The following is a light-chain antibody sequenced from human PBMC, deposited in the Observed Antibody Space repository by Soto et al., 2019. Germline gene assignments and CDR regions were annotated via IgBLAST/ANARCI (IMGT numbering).Light chain of an antibody. J-gene: IGKJ1*01. CDR3: QHLSA. CDR1: QSLSSSH. CDR2: DAS. V-gene: IGKV3-20*01. Sequence: EIVLTQSPGTLSLSPGERASLSCRASQSLSSSHLIWYQQNPGQAPRLLIYDASSRATGIPDRFSGGGSGTDFTLTISRLEPEDFAVYYCQHLSAFGQGTKVEIK.